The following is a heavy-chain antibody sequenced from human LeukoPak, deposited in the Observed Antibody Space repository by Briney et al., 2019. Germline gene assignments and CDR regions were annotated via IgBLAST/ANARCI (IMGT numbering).Heavy chain of an antibody. V-gene: IGHV3-23*01. Sequence: PGGSLRLSCAAPGFTFSNSAMSWVRQAPGKGLEWVSTISGSGGSTYYADSVKGRFTISGDNSKSTLYLQINSLRAEDTAVYYCAKSGYNRFDYWGQGTLVTVSS. D-gene: IGHD5-24*01. CDR1: GFTFSNSA. CDR3: AKSGYNRFDY. CDR2: ISGSGGST. J-gene: IGHJ4*02.